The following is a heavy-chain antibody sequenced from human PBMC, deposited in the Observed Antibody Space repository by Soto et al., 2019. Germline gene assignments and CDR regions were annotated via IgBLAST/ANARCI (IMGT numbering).Heavy chain of an antibody. CDR2: IYPGDSDT. CDR3: ASRQDGSGWGEAYYFDY. CDR1: GYSFTSYW. Sequence: GESLKISCKGSGYSFTSYWIGWVRQMPGKGLEWMGIIYPGDSDTRYSPSFQGQVTISADKSISTAYLQWSSLKASDTAMYYCASRQDGSGWGEAYYFDYWGPGALVTVSS. V-gene: IGHV5-51*01. D-gene: IGHD6-19*01. J-gene: IGHJ4*02.